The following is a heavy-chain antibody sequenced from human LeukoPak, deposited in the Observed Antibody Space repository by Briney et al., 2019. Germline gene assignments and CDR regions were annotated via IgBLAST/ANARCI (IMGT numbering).Heavy chain of an antibody. D-gene: IGHD4-17*01. CDR1: GFTLSSYY. CDR2: IKPDGSEK. Sequence: TGGSLRLSCAASGFTLSSYYMNWVRQAPGKGLEWVANIKPDGSEKNYVDSVEGRFTISRDNSKNSLYLQMNSLRAEDTALYYYAKDWTHDYGDYRPHYGMDVWGQGTTVTVSS. CDR3: AKDWTHDYGDYRPHYGMDV. V-gene: IGHV3-7*03. J-gene: IGHJ6*02.